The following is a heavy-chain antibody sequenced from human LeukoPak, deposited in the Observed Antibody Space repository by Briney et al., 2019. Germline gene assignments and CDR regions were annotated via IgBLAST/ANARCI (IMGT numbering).Heavy chain of an antibody. Sequence: GRSLRLSCAASGFTFDDSAMHWVRQVPGKGLEWVSGVSWNSGIIDYADSVKGRFTISRDNAKNSLYLQMNNLRPDDTAFYYCAKAPPYYSDSSGYFQHWGQGTLVTVSS. D-gene: IGHD3-22*01. CDR3: AKAPPYYSDSSGYFQH. CDR2: VSWNSGII. J-gene: IGHJ1*01. CDR1: GFTFDDSA. V-gene: IGHV3-9*01.